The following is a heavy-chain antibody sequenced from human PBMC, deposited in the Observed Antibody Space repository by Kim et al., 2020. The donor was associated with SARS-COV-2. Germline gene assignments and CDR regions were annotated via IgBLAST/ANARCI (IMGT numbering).Heavy chain of an antibody. CDR1: GGSFSGHY. J-gene: IGHJ6*03. D-gene: IGHD3-10*01. CDR2: ISHGGSA. Sequence: SETLSLTCAVSGGSFSGHYWSWIRQPPGKGLEWIGQISHGGSASYNPSLKSRVTISADTSKNQFSLKLSSVTAADTAMYYCVSGYFMDVWGKGTAGTVSS. V-gene: IGHV4-34*01. CDR3: VSGYFMDV.